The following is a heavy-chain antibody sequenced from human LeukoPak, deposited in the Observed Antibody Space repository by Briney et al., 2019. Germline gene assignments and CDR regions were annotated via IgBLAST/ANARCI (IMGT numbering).Heavy chain of an antibody. CDR3: ARCRPTSLAGIY. D-gene: IGHD3-10*01. V-gene: IGHV1-8*01. CDR1: GYTFTSHH. J-gene: IGHJ4*02. CDR2: MNPDSGNT. Sequence: ASVKVSCKASGYTFTSHHINWVRQADGQGFEWMGWMNPDSGNTASAQTFQGRVTMTWAISISTAYMELSSLRSEDTAVYFCARCRPTSLAGIYWGRRTRVTVSS.